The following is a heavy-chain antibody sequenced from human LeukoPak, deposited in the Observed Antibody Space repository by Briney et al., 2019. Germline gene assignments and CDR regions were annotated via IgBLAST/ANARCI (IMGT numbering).Heavy chain of an antibody. CDR2: INPSGGST. V-gene: IGHV1-46*01. CDR3: ARDDIVATSTVDAFDI. CDR1: GYTFTSYY. J-gene: IGHJ3*02. D-gene: IGHD5-12*01. Sequence: ASVKVSCKASGYTFTSYYMHWVRQAPGQGLEWIGIINPSGGSTSYAQKFQGRVTMTRDMSTSTVYMELSSLRSEDTAVYYCARDDIVATSTVDAFDIWGQGTMVTVSS.